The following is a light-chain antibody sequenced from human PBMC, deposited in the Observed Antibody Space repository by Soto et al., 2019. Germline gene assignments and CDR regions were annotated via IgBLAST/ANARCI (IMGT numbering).Light chain of an antibody. CDR2: WAS. V-gene: IGKV4-1*01. Sequence: DIVMTQSPYSLAVSLGERATINCKSSQSVLYSSNNKNYLAWYQQKPGQPPKLLIYWASTRESGVPDRFSGSGSGTDFTLTISSLQAADVVVYYCQQYDSSPWTFGQGTKVDI. J-gene: IGKJ1*01. CDR3: QQYDSSPWT. CDR1: QSVLYSSNNKNY.